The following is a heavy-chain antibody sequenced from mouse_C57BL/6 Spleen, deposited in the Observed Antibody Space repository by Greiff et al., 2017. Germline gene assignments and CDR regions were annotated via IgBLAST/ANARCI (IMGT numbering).Heavy chain of an antibody. D-gene: IGHD4-1*01. CDR3: TRSGTGTGDY. CDR2: IDPETGGT. V-gene: IGHV1-15*01. CDR1: GYTFTDYE. Sequence: VQLQQSGAELVRPGASVTLSCKASGYTFTDYEMHWVKQTPVHGLEWIGAIDPETGGTAYNQKFKGKAILTADKSSSTAYMELRSLTSEDSAVYYCTRSGTGTGDYWGQGTTLTVSS. J-gene: IGHJ2*01.